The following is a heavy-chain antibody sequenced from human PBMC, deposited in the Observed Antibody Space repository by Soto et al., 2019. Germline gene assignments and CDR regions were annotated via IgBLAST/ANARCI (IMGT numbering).Heavy chain of an antibody. D-gene: IGHD1-26*01. J-gene: IGHJ6*02. CDR2: IDPSDSYT. CDR3: ASHSIVGYYYGMYG. V-gene: IGHV5-10-1*01. Sequence: PGSSLKISCKGSGYSFTSYWISWVRQMPGKGLEWMGRIDPSDSYTNYSPSFQGHVTISADKSISTAYLQWSSLKASDTAMYYWASHSIVGYYYGMYGCGQGTTVTV. CDR1: GYSFTSYW.